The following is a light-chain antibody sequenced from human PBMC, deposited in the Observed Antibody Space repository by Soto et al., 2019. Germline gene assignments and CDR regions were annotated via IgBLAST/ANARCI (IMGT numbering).Light chain of an antibody. J-gene: IGKJ1*01. V-gene: IGKV3-20*01. CDR3: QQYGSSPET. Sequence: EIVLTQSPGTLSLSPGERATLSCRASQSVSSSYLAWYQQKPGQAPRLLIYGASSRATGIPDRFSGSGSGTDFTLTISRLDPEDFEVYYCQQYGSSPETFGQGTKV. CDR2: GAS. CDR1: QSVSSSY.